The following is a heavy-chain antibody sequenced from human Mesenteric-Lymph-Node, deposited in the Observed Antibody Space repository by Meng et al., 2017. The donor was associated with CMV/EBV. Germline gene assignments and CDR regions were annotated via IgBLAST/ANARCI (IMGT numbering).Heavy chain of an antibody. J-gene: IGHJ6*02. CDR3: ATYYGGPKSVMDV. Sequence: ASVKVSCKASAYTFICYYMHWVRQAPGQGLEWMGWINPNNGGTNYAQKFQDRVTMTRDTSISTVYMQLSRLRSDDTAVYYCATYYGGPKSVMDVWGQGTTVTVSS. V-gene: IGHV1-2*02. CDR1: AYTFICYY. CDR2: INPNNGGT. D-gene: IGHD3-10*01.